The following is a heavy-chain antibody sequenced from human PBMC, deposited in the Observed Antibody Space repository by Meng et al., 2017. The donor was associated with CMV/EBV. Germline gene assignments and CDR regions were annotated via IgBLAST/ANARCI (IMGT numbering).Heavy chain of an antibody. CDR2: INSDGSST. Sequence: GGSLRPSCAPSGVTSSSYWPHWVRQAPGKGLVWVSRINSDGSSTSYADSVKGRFTISRDNAKSTLYLQMNRLRAEDTAVYYCARVGETYDVWSGYPYYFDYWGQGTLVTVSS. CDR3: ARVGETYDVWSGYPYYFDY. J-gene: IGHJ4*02. V-gene: IGHV3-74*01. D-gene: IGHD3-3*01. CDR1: GVTSSSYW.